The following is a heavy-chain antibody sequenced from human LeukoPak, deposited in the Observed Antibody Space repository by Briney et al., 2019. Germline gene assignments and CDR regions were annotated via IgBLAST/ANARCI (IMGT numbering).Heavy chain of an antibody. CDR3: ARDEPPRHYDSSGYYYYFDY. CDR1: GLTFSSYS. D-gene: IGHD3-22*01. V-gene: IGHV3-48*04. Sequence: GGSLRLSCAASGLTFSSYSMNWVRQAPGKGLEWVSYISSSSSTIYYADSVKGRFTISRDNAKNSLYLQMNSLRAEDTAVYYCARDEPPRHYDSSGYYYYFDYWGQGTLVTVSS. J-gene: IGHJ4*02. CDR2: ISSSSSTI.